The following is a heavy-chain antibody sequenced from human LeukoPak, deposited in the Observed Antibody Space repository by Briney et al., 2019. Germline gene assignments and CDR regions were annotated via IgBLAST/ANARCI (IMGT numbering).Heavy chain of an antibody. CDR1: GVSISSGDYY. V-gene: IGHV4-30-4*01. CDR3: AREDGTILTGYSLFDY. D-gene: IGHD3-9*01. CDR2: IYYSGST. Sequence: SQTLSLTCSVSGVSISSGDYYWSWIRQPPGKGLEWIGYIYYSGSTYYNPSLKSRVTISVDTSKNQFSLKLSSVTAADTAVYYCAREDGTILTGYSLFDYWGQGTLVTVSS. J-gene: IGHJ4*02.